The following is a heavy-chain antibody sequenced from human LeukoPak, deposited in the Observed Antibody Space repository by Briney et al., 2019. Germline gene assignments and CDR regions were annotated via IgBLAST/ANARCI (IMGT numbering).Heavy chain of an antibody. CDR3: ARGRGYCSSTSCYAYFDY. J-gene: IGHJ4*02. CDR1: GGSFSGYY. CDR2: INHSGST. Sequence: SETLSLTCAVYGGSFSGYYWSWIRQPPGKGPEWIGEINHSGSTNYNPSLKSRVTISVDTSKNQFSLKLSSVTAADTAVYYCARGRGYCSSTSCYAYFDYWGQGTLVTVSS. D-gene: IGHD2-2*01. V-gene: IGHV4-34*01.